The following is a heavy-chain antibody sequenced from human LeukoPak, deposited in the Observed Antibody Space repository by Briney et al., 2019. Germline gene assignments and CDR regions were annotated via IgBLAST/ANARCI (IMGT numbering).Heavy chain of an antibody. V-gene: IGHV1-69*06. CDR3: ARVRIIAASPFDS. D-gene: IGHD6-6*01. CDR2: IIPIFGTA. Sequence: SVKVSCTAAGYTFAGYYMQWVRQAPGQGLEWMGRIIPIFGTANYAQKFQGRVTITADKSTSTAYMELSSLRSEDTAVYYCARVRIIAASPFDSWGQGTLVTVSS. CDR1: GYTFAGYY. J-gene: IGHJ5*01.